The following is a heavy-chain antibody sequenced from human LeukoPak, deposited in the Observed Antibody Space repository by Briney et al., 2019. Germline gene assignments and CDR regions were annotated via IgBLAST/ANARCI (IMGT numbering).Heavy chain of an antibody. CDR3: AKGAGIAAAGNALDY. D-gene: IGHD6-13*01. CDR2: IWYGGSNK. CDR1: GFTFSSYG. J-gene: IGHJ4*02. V-gene: IGHV3-30*18. Sequence: GKSLRLSCAASGFTFSSYGMHWVRQAPGKGLEWVAVIWYGGSNKYYADSVKGRFTISRDNSKNTLYLQMNSLGAEDTAVYYCAKGAGIAAAGNALDYWGQGTLVTVSS.